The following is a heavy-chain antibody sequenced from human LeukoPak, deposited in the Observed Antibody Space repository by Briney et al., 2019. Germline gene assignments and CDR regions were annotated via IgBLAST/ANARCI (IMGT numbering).Heavy chain of an antibody. J-gene: IGHJ4*02. D-gene: IGHD1-1*01. CDR1: KFTFSNYW. CDR2: IKKDGSEK. CDR3: ATDVWNVLEY. V-gene: IGHV3-7*03. Sequence: GGSLRLSCVASKFTFSNYWMSWVRQVPGKGLEWVANIKKDGSEKYCVDSVKGRFTISRDNAKNSLFLQMNSLRAEDTAMYYCATDVWNVLEYWGQGTLVTVSS.